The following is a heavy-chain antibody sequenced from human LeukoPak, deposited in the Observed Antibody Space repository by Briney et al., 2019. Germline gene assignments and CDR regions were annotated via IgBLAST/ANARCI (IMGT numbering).Heavy chain of an antibody. CDR1: GGSISSYY. Sequence: KPSETLSLTCTVSGGSISSYYWSWIRQPPGKGLEWIGYIYYSGSTNYNPSLKSRVTISVDTSKNQFSLKLSSVTAADTAVYYCARRVKSSGWYGGTFDYWGQGTPVTVSS. CDR2: IYYSGST. CDR3: ARRVKSSGWYGGTFDY. J-gene: IGHJ4*02. V-gene: IGHV4-59*01. D-gene: IGHD6-19*01.